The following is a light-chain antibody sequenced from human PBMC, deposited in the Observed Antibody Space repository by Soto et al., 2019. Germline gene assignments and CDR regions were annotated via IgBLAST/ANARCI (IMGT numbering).Light chain of an antibody. J-gene: IGKJ3*01. Sequence: DIQMTQSPSTLSASVGDRVTITCRASQSIRSWLAWYQQKPGKAPKLLIYKASSLESGVPSRFSGSGSATEITLTISSLQPDDFATYYCQYYNSYSRTFGPRTKVDIK. CDR1: QSIRSW. CDR3: QYYNSYSRT. V-gene: IGKV1-5*03. CDR2: KAS.